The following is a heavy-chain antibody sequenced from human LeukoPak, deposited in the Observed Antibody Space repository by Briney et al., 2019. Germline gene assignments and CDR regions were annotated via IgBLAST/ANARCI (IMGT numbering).Heavy chain of an antibody. CDR1: GYTFTNYG. CDR3: ARGTGSSSWYLGGYYYYMDV. V-gene: IGHV1-18*01. D-gene: IGHD6-13*01. CDR2: ISTYNSDI. Sequence: GASVKVSCKASGYTFTNYGINWVRQAPGQGLEWMGWISTYNSDISYAQKLQGRVTMTTDTSTSTAYMELRSLRSDDTAVYYCARGTGSSSWYLGGYYYYMDVWGKGTTVTVSS. J-gene: IGHJ6*03.